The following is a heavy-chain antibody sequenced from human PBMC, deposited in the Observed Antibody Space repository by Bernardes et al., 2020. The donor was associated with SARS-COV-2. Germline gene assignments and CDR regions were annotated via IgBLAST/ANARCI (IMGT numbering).Heavy chain of an antibody. D-gene: IGHD6-13*01. CDR3: AKDRIAEAGTRERGIFDS. CDR1: GGSISSGGYY. V-gene: IGHV4-31*03. J-gene: IGHJ4*02. CDR2: IYYSGST. Sequence: SETLSLTCTVSGGSISSGGYYWSWIRQHPGKGLEWIGYIYYSGSTYYNPSLKSRVTISVDTSKNQFSLKLSSVTAADTAIYYCAKDRIAEAGTRERGIFDSWGQGTLVTVSS.